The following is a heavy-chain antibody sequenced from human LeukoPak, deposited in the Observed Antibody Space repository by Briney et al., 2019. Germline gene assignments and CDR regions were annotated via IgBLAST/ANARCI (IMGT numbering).Heavy chain of an antibody. Sequence: PGGSLGLSCAASGFTFSSYAMSWVRQAPGKGLEWVSAISGSGGSTYYADSVKGRFTISRDNSKNTLYLQMNSLRAEDTAVYYCAKGSCSGGSCYVDYWGQGTLVTVSS. V-gene: IGHV3-23*01. CDR2: ISGSGGST. CDR3: AKGSCSGGSCYVDY. J-gene: IGHJ4*02. CDR1: GFTFSSYA. D-gene: IGHD2-15*01.